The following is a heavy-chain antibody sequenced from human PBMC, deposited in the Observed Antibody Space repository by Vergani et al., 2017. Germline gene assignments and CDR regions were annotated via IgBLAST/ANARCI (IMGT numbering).Heavy chain of an antibody. V-gene: IGHV5-51*01. Sequence: EVQLVQSGAEVKKPGESLKISCKGSGYSFTSYWIGWVRQMPGKGLEWMGIIYPGDSDTRYSPSFQGQVTISADKSISTAYLQWSSLKASDTAMSYCARDCSSTSCYDTDYYGMDVWGQGTTVTVSS. CDR3: ARDCSSTSCYDTDYYGMDV. CDR2: IYPGDSDT. J-gene: IGHJ6*02. CDR1: GYSFTSYW. D-gene: IGHD2-2*01.